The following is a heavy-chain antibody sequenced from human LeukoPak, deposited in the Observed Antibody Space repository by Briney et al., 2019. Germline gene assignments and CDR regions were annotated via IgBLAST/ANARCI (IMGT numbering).Heavy chain of an antibody. Sequence: SETLSLTCTVSGGSISSYYWSWIRQPAGKGLEWIGRIYTSGSTNYNPSLKSQVTMSVDTSKNQFSLKLSSVTAADTAVYYCAANDFWSGLTGFDPWGQGTLVTVSS. J-gene: IGHJ5*02. CDR3: AANDFWSGLTGFDP. CDR1: GGSISSYY. V-gene: IGHV4-4*07. CDR2: IYTSGST. D-gene: IGHD3-3*01.